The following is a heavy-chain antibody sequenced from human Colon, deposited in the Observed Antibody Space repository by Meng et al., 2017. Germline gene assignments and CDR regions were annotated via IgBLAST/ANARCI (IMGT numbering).Heavy chain of an antibody. D-gene: IGHD6-19*01. J-gene: IGHJ4*02. CDR2: IYPGDSDT. Sequence: KVSCKGSGYSFTSYWIGWVRQMPGKGLEWRGIIYPGDSDTRYSPSFQGQVTISVDKSISTAYLQWSSLKASDTAMYYCGRQESSGWYMDYGGQGTLVTVSS. V-gene: IGHV5-51*01. CDR1: GYSFTSYW. CDR3: GRQESSGWYMDY.